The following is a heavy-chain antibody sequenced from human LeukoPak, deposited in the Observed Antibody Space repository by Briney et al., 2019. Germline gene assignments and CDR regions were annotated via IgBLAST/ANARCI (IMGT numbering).Heavy chain of an antibody. CDR3: ARAPGSGEINFDY. J-gene: IGHJ4*02. CDR2: IGAGGTFT. D-gene: IGHD2-15*01. CDR1: GFTFSTYA. Sequence: GGSLRLSCAASGFTFSTYAMNWVRRAPGKGLEWVSGIGAGGTFTYYADSVKGRFTISRDNSRNTLYLQMNSLRADDTAVYYCARAPGSGEINFDYWGQGTLVTVSS. V-gene: IGHV3-23*01.